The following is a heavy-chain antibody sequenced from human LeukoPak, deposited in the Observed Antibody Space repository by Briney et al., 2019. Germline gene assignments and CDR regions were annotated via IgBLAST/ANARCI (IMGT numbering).Heavy chain of an antibody. Sequence: SSETLSLTCTVSGGSISSGSYYWSWIRQPAGKGLEWIGRIYTSGSTNYNPSLKSRVTISVDTSKNQFSLKLSSVTAADTAVYYCARVGGGYYYYHMDVWGKGTTVTVSS. V-gene: IGHV4-61*02. CDR3: ARVGGGYYYYHMDV. CDR1: GGSISSGSYY. CDR2: IYTSGST. D-gene: IGHD3-16*01. J-gene: IGHJ6*03.